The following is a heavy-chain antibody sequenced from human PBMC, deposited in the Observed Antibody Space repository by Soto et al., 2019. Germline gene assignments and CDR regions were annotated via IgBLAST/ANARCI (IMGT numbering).Heavy chain of an antibody. D-gene: IGHD6-6*01. CDR2: IGTAGDT. J-gene: IGHJ6*02. CDR3: ARGGDSSSRNYYYYGMDV. Sequence: GGSLRLSCAASGFTFSSYDMHWVRQATGKGLVWVSAIGTAGDTYYPGSVKGRFTISRENAKNSLYLQMNSLRAGDTAVYYCARGGDSSSRNYYYYGMDVWGQGTTVTVSS. CDR1: GFTFSSYD. V-gene: IGHV3-13*01.